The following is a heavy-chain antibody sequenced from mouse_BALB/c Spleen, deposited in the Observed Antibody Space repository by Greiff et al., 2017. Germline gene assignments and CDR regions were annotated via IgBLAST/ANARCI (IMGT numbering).Heavy chain of an antibody. Sequence: EVKLVESGPELVKPGASVKVSCKASGYAFTSYNMYWVKQSHGKSLEWIGYIDPYNGGTSYNQKFKGKATLTVDKSSSTAYMHLNSLTSEDSAVYYCAVSYSYYAMDYWGQGTSVTVSS. V-gene: IGHV1S135*01. CDR1: GYAFTSYN. J-gene: IGHJ4*01. D-gene: IGHD2-12*01. CDR3: AVSYSYYAMDY. CDR2: IDPYNGGT.